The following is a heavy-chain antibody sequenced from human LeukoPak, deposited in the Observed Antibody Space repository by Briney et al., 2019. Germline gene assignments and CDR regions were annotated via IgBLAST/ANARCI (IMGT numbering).Heavy chain of an antibody. J-gene: IGHJ1*01. V-gene: IGHV3-23*01. CDR3: AKPYQLLPVYFQH. CDR2: ITGGADGT. Sequence: GGSLRLSCAGSGFTFNNYPISWVRQTPGKGLEWVSAITGGADGTYYADSVKGRFTISRDNSRNTLSLEMSSLGAEGTAIYYCAKPYQLLPVYFQHWGQGTLVTVSS. CDR1: GFTFNNYP. D-gene: IGHD2-2*01.